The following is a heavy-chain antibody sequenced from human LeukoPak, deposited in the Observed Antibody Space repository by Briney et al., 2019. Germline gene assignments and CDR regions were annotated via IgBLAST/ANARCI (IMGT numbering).Heavy chain of an antibody. CDR1: GGSISSSSYY. V-gene: IGHV4-39*01. CDR2: IYYSGST. CDR3: ARRNDYDFWSGYCFDY. Sequence: SETLSLXCTVSGGSISSSSYYWGWIRRPPGKGLECIGSIYYSGSTYYNPSLKSRVTISVDTSKNQFSLKLSSVTAADTAVYYCARRNDYDFWSGYCFDYWGQGTLVTVSS. J-gene: IGHJ4*02. D-gene: IGHD3-3*01.